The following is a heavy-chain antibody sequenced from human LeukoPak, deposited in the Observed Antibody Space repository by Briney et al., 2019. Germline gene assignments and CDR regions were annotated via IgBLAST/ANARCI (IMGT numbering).Heavy chain of an antibody. J-gene: IGHJ3*02. CDR2: IIPILGIA. V-gene: IGHV1-69*04. D-gene: IGHD3-22*01. CDR1: GDTFSSYA. CDR3: ARDIPHHYYDSSGYLGAFDI. Sequence: GASVKVSCKASGDTFSSYAISWVRQAPGQGLEWMGRIIPILGIANYAQKFQGRVTITADKSTSTAYMELSSLRSEYTAVYYCARDIPHHYYDSSGYLGAFDIWGQGTMVTVSS.